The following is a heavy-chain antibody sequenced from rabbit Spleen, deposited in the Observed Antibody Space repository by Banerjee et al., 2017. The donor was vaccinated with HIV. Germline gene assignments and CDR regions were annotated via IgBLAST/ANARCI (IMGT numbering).Heavy chain of an antibody. J-gene: IGHJ2*01. CDR2: IYAGSSGST. D-gene: IGHD6-1*01. CDR3: ARRGYANDDGNFNL. V-gene: IGHV1S45*01. CDR1: GFSFSSTYW. Sequence: QEHLEESGGGLVQPEGSLTLTCTASGFSFSSTYWICWVRQAPGKGLEWIACIYAGSSGSTYYASWAKGRFTISRTSSTTVTLQMTSLTAADTATYFCARRGYANDDGNFNLWGPGTLVTVS.